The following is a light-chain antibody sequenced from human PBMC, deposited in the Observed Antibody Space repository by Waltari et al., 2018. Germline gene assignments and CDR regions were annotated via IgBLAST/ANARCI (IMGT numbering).Light chain of an antibody. V-gene: IGLV2-14*01. CDR1: SSDVGGYNY. CDR3: SSYTSSNVV. J-gene: IGLJ2*01. Sequence: QSALTQPASVSGSPGQSITISCTGTSSDVGGYNYVSWYQPHPGKAPKLMIYDVSKRPSGVSTRFSGSKSGNTASLTISGLQAEDEADYYCSSYTSSNVVFGGGTKLTVL. CDR2: DVS.